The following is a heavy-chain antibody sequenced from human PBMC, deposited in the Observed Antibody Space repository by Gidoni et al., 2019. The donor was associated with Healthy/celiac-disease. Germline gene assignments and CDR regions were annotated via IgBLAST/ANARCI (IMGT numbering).Heavy chain of an antibody. V-gene: IGHV3-21*01. CDR3: ARLTVTTKYNWFDP. Sequence: EVQLVESGGGLVKPGGSLRLSCAASGFTFSSYSMNWVRQAPGKGLEWVSSISSSSSYIYYADSVKGRFTISRDNAKNSLYLQMNSLRAEDTAVYYCARLTVTTKYNWFDPWGQGTLVTVSS. CDR1: GFTFSSYS. D-gene: IGHD4-17*01. CDR2: ISSSSSYI. J-gene: IGHJ5*02.